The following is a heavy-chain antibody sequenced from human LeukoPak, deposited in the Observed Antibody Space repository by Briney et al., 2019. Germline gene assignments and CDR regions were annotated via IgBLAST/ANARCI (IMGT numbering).Heavy chain of an antibody. CDR2: IYSGGST. V-gene: IGHV3-66*02. D-gene: IGHD6-13*01. Sequence: GGSLRLSCAASGFTVSSNYMSWVRQAPGKGLEWVSVIYSGGSTYHADSVKGRFTISRDNSKNTLYLQMNSLRAEDTAVYYCARGGSSSSFFDYWGQGTLVTVSS. CDR1: GFTVSSNY. J-gene: IGHJ4*02. CDR3: ARGGSSSSFFDY.